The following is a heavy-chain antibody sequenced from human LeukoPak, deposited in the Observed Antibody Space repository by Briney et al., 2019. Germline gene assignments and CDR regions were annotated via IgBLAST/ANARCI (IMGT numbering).Heavy chain of an antibody. CDR3: ARHHSGSYRRGYFDY. J-gene: IGHJ4*02. V-gene: IGHV5-10-1*01. D-gene: IGHD1-26*01. Sequence: GESLEISCQGSGSTFTSYWISWVRQLPGKGLEWMGRIDPSDSYTNYSPSFQGHVTISADKSISTAYLQWSSLKASDTAMYYCARHHSGSYRRGYFDYWGQGTLVTVSS. CDR2: IDPSDSYT. CDR1: GSTFTSYW.